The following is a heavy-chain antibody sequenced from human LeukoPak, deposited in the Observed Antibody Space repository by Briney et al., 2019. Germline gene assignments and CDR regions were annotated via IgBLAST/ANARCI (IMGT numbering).Heavy chain of an antibody. CDR3: ARDNGYAKGDY. Sequence: SETLSLTCTVSGGSISSYYWSWIRQTPGKGLEWIGYIYYSGTTNYNPSLRSRVAISLDTSKNQFSLKLSSVTAADTAVYYCARDNGYAKGDYWGQGTLVTVSS. D-gene: IGHD3-16*01. CDR2: IYYSGTT. CDR1: GGSISSYY. J-gene: IGHJ4*02. V-gene: IGHV4-59*12.